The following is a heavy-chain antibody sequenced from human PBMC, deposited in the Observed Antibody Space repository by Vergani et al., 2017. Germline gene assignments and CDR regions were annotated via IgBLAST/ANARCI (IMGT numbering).Heavy chain of an antibody. CDR1: GFTFDDYA. CDR2: ISWNSGSI. J-gene: IGHJ4*02. D-gene: IGHD1-26*01. Sequence: EVQLVESGGGLVQPGRSLRLSCAASGFTFDDYAMHWVRQAPGKGLEWVSGISWNSGSIGYADSVKGRFTISSDNAKNSLYLQMNSLRAEDTALYYCAKDRSGSYYGDFDYWGQGTLVTVSS. CDR3: AKDRSGSYYGDFDY. V-gene: IGHV3-9*01.